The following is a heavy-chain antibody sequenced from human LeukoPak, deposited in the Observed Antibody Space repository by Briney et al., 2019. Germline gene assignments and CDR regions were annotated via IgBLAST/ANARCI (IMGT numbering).Heavy chain of an antibody. Sequence: SETLSLTCTVSGGSISSYYWSWIRQPAGKGLEWIGRIYTSGSTNYNPSLKSRVTISVDTSKNQFSLKLSSVTAADTAVYYCARVYYYDSSGYLYYFDYWGQGTLVTVSS. D-gene: IGHD3-22*01. J-gene: IGHJ4*02. CDR3: ARVYYYDSSGYLYYFDY. V-gene: IGHV4-4*07. CDR1: GGSISSYY. CDR2: IYTSGST.